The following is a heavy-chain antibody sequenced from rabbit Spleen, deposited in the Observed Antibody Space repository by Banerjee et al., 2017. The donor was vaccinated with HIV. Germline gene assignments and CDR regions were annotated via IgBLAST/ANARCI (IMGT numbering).Heavy chain of an antibody. J-gene: IGHJ6*01. CDR3: ARDTGSSFSSYGMDL. Sequence: QEQLVESGGGLVQPEGSLTLTCTASGFSFSSSGYMCWVRQAPAKGLEWIACINAITGKAVYASWAKGRFTFSKTSSTTVTLQMTSLTVADTATYFCARDTGSSFSSYGMDLWGPGTLVTVS. CDR2: INAITGKA. V-gene: IGHV1S45*01. CDR1: GFSFSSSGY. D-gene: IGHD8-1*01.